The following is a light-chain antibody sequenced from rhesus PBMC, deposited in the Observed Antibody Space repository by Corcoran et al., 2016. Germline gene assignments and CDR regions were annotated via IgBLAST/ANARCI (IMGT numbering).Light chain of an antibody. CDR2: GAY. J-gene: IGKJ1*01. V-gene: IGKV3-24*01. CDR3: LQHSNWPWT. Sequence: EIVMTQSPATLSLSPGERATLSCRASQSVSSSLAWYQQKPGQAPRLLIYGAYTRATGIPDRFSGSGGGTYCTLTISSLEPEGVAVYYCLQHSNWPWTFGQRTKVEIK. CDR1: QSVSSS.